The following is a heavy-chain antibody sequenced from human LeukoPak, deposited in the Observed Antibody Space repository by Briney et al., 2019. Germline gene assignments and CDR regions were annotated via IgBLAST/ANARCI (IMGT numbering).Heavy chain of an antibody. D-gene: IGHD3-3*01. Sequence: SVKVSCKASGGTFSSYAISWLRQAPGQGLEWMGGIIPIFVTANYAQKFQGRVTVTADESTSTVYMELSSLRSEDTAVYYCARAGSSYDFWSGYYSVGLDYWGQGTLVTVSS. CDR3: ARAGSSYDFWSGYYSVGLDY. CDR2: IIPIFVTA. V-gene: IGHV1-69*13. CDR1: GGTFSSYA. J-gene: IGHJ4*02.